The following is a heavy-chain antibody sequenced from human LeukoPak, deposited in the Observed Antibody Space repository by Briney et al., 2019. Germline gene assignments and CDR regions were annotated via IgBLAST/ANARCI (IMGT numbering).Heavy chain of an antibody. CDR1: GFTFSSYG. V-gene: IGHV3-30*18. J-gene: IGHJ4*02. D-gene: IGHD6-19*01. CDR2: ISYDGSNK. CDR3: AKDRSRGSGWKKTFDY. Sequence: GGSLRLSCAASGFTFSSYGMHWVRQAPGKGLEWVAVISYDGSNKYYADSVKGRFTISRDNSKNTLYLQMSSLRAEDTAVYYCAKDRSRGSGWKKTFDYWGQGTLVTVSS.